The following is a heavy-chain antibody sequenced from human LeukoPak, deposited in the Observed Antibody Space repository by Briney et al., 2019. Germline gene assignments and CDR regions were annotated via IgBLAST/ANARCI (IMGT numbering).Heavy chain of an antibody. CDR1: GGSISSSNW. Sequence: SGALSLTCAVSGGSISSSNWWSWVRQPPGKGLEWIGEIFHSGSTNYNPSLRSRVTISVDKSENRFSLKLSSVTAADTAVYCCARGIPPEGWGQGTLVTVSS. CDR2: IFHSGST. J-gene: IGHJ4*02. CDR3: ARGIPPEG. V-gene: IGHV4-4*01.